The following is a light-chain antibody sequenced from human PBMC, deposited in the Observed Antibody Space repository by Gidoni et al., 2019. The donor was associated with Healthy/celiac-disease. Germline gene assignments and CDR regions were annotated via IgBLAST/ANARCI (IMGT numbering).Light chain of an antibody. Sequence: DIQMTQSPSSLSASVGDRVTTTCQASQDISNYLNWYQQKPEEAPKLLIYDASNLETGVPSRFSGSGSGTDFTFTISSLQPEDIATYYCQQYDNLPCSFGQGTKLEIK. CDR2: DAS. J-gene: IGKJ2*04. CDR1: QDISNY. CDR3: QQYDNLPCS. V-gene: IGKV1-33*01.